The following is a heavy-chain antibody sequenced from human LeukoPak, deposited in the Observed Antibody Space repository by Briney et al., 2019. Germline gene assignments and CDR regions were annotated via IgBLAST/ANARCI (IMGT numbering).Heavy chain of an antibody. CDR1: GGSISSYY. Sequence: PSETLSLTCTVSGGSISSYYWSWVRQPPGKGLEWIGEIYHSGSTNYNPSLKSRVTISVDKSKNQFSLKLSSVTAADTAVYYCAREAGYYYGMDVWGQGTTVTVSS. J-gene: IGHJ6*02. CDR2: IYHSGST. D-gene: IGHD6-19*01. CDR3: AREAGYYYGMDV. V-gene: IGHV4-4*02.